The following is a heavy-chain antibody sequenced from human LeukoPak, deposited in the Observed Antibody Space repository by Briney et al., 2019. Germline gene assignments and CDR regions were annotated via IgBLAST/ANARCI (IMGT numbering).Heavy chain of an antibody. D-gene: IGHD1-26*01. CDR1: GVTFSNYW. CDR2: IKSDGSTT. CDR3: SIRSRYSGTYQDY. Sequence: GSLRLSCAASGVTFSNYWMQWVRQGPGKGLAWVARIKSDGSTTNYADSVKGRFSISTDNARNTLFLQMNTLRAEDTAVYYCSIRSRYSGTYQDYWGQGTLVTVSS. V-gene: IGHV3-74*01. J-gene: IGHJ4*02.